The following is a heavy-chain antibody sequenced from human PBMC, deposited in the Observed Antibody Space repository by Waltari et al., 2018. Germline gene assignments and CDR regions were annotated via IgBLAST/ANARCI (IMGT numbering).Heavy chain of an antibody. CDR2: INPNSGGT. CDR3: ARDLQHPSIVGATEYFQH. CDR1: GYTFTGYY. D-gene: IGHD1-26*01. Sequence: QVQLVQSGAEVKKPGASVKVSCKASGYTFTGYYMHWVRQAPGQGLEWMGRINPNSGGTNYAQKFQGRVTMTRDTSISTAYMELSRLRSDDTAVYYCARDLQHPSIVGATEYFQHWGQGTLVTVSS. J-gene: IGHJ1*01. V-gene: IGHV1-2*06.